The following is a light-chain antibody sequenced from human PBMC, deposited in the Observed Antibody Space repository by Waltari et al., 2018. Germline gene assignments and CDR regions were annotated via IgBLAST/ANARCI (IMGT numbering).Light chain of an antibody. J-gene: IGKJ1*01. V-gene: IGKV3-20*01. CDR1: QSVNRA. CDR3: QHYLRLPVT. CDR2: GIF. Sequence: EIVLTQSPGTLSLSPGERATLSGKASQSVNRALAWYQQNPGQAPRLLIYGIFDRAAGTPDRFSGSGSGTDFSLTISRLEPEDFAVYYCQHYLRLPVTFGQGTRVEVK.